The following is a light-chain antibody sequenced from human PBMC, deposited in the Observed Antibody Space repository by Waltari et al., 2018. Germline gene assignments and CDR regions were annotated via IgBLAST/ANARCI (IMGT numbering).Light chain of an antibody. CDR1: QSISNN. J-gene: IGKJ3*01. CDR2: GAS. V-gene: IGKV3D-15*01. Sequence: EIVMTQSPATLSVSPGDRATLSCRASQSISNNLAWYQQKPGQAPRLLIYGASTRATGIPARFSGNRSGTEFTLTISSLQSEDFAVYYCQQYNNWPLLFTFGPGTKVDMK. CDR3: QQYNNWPLLFT.